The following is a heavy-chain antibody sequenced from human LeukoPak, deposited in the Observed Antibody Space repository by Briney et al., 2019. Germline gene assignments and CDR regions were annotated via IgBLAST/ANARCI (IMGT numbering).Heavy chain of an antibody. Sequence: SVKVSCKASGGTFSGYAISRVRQAPGQGLEWMGGIIPIFGTANYAQKFQGRVTITADKSTSTAYMELSSLRSEDTAVYYCARESGFYGSGSRYWGQGTLVIVSS. J-gene: IGHJ4*02. CDR2: IIPIFGTA. CDR3: ARESGFYGSGSRY. CDR1: GGTFSGYA. V-gene: IGHV1-69*06. D-gene: IGHD3-10*01.